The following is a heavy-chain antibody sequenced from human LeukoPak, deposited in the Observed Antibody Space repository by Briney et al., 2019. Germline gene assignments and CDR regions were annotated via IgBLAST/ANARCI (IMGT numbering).Heavy chain of an antibody. CDR2: IIPIFGTA. CDR1: GGTFSSYA. CDR3: ARDRVGATRRWFDP. Sequence: GSSVKVSCKASGGTFSSYAISWVRQAPGQGLGWMGGIIPIFGTANYAQKFQGRVTITADESTSTAYMELSSLRSEDTAVYYCARDRVGATRRWFDPWGQGTLVTVSS. J-gene: IGHJ5*02. D-gene: IGHD1-26*01. V-gene: IGHV1-69*01.